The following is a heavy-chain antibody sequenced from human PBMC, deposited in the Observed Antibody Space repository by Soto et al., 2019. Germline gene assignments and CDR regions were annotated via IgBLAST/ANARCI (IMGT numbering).Heavy chain of an antibody. CDR3: AKVPRYCSGGSCSGGHFDY. Sequence: GGSLRLSCAASGFTFSSFAMSWVRQAPGKGLDWVSTISGGGGSTYYADSVKGRFTISRDNSKNTLYLQMNSLRAEETVVYYCAKVPRYCSGGSCSGGHFDYWGQGTLVTVSS. CDR1: GFTFSSFA. V-gene: IGHV3-23*01. CDR2: ISGGGGST. J-gene: IGHJ4*02. D-gene: IGHD2-15*01.